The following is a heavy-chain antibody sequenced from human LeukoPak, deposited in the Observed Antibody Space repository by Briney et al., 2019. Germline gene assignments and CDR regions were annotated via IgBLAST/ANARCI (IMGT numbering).Heavy chain of an antibody. D-gene: IGHD3-22*01. J-gene: IGHJ3*02. CDR1: GGSISSYY. Sequence: SETLSLSCTVSGGSISSYYWSWIRQPAGKGLEWIGRIYTSGSTNYNPSLKSRVTMSVDTSKNQFSLKLSSVTAADTAVYYCARVLRSGYLERDAFDIWGQGTMVTVSS. V-gene: IGHV4-4*07. CDR2: IYTSGST. CDR3: ARVLRSGYLERDAFDI.